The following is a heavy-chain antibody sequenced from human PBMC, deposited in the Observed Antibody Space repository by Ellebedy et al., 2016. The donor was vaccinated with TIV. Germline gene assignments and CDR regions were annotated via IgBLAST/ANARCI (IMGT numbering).Heavy chain of an antibody. D-gene: IGHD2/OR15-2a*01. CDR3: TRGLGGGEYFDF. CDR2: ANSRGNT. CDR1: GVSFNNDF. J-gene: IGHJ4*02. V-gene: IGHV4-34*01. Sequence: MPGGSLRLSCSVYGVSFNNDFWNWIRQPPGKGLEWIGEANSRGNTNYNPSLRSRVTISADTSKNQFSLKLNFVTAADTADYFCTRGLGGGEYFDFWGQGTPVTVSS.